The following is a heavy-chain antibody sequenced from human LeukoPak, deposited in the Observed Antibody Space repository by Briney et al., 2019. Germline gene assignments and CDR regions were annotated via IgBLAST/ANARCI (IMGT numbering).Heavy chain of an antibody. J-gene: IGHJ4*02. Sequence: SETLSLTCTVSGASAGSAGYYWSWIRQPPGGGLEWIGYIYYISNTNYNPSLKSRVTMSVDPPKNQFSLKLNSVTAADTAVYYCARTQSQSGSYRYYFGYWGQGTLVTVSS. D-gene: IGHD1-26*01. CDR1: GASAGSAGYY. V-gene: IGHV4-61*08. CDR3: ARTQSQSGSYRYYFGY. CDR2: IYYISNT.